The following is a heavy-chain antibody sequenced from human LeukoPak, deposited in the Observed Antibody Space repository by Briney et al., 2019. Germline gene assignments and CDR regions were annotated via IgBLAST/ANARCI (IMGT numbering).Heavy chain of an antibody. CDR2: ISHDGGAE. CDR3: ARDWGSSGWYNWFDP. CDR1: GFSIGNHG. Sequence: PGGSLRLSCAVSGFSIGNHGMHWVRQAPDMGLEWVAMISHDGGAEYYGDSVKGRLTISRDNSENTLYLQMNGLRVEDTAVYYCARDWGSSGWYNWFDPWGQGTLVTVSS. D-gene: IGHD3-16*01. V-gene: IGHV3-30*03. J-gene: IGHJ5*02.